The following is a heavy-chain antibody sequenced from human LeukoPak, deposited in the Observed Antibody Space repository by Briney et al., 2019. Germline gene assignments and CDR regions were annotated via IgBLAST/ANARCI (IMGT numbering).Heavy chain of an antibody. CDR1: GFTVSSNY. CDR2: IYSGGST. CDR3: ARDRPAYYYDSSGYYAYYYGMDV. D-gene: IGHD3-22*01. Sequence: GGSLRLSCAASGFTVSSNYMSWVRQAPGKGLEWVSVIYSGGSTYYADSVKGRFTISRDNPKNTLYLQMNSLRAEDTAVYYCARDRPAYYYDSSGYYAYYYGMDVWGRGTTVTVSS. V-gene: IGHV3-53*01. J-gene: IGHJ6*02.